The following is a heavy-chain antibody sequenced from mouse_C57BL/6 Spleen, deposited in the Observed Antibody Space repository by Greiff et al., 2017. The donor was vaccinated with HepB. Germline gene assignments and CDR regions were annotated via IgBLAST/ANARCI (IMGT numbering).Heavy chain of an antibody. CDR1: GYTFTDYY. Sequence: EVQLQQSGPELVKPGASVKISCKASGYTFTDYYMNWVKQSHGKSLEWIGDINPNNGGTSYNQKFKGKATLTVDKYSSTAYMELRSLTSEDSAVYYCARDYGRGAWFAYWGQGTLVTVSA. D-gene: IGHD1-1*01. CDR2: INPNNGGT. J-gene: IGHJ3*01. CDR3: ARDYGRGAWFAY. V-gene: IGHV1-26*01.